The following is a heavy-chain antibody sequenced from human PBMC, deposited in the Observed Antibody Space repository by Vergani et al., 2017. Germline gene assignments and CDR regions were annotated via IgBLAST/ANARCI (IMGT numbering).Heavy chain of an antibody. V-gene: IGHV1-2*02. J-gene: IGHJ4*02. D-gene: IGHD3-9*01. Sequence: QVQLVQSGAEVKKPGASVEVSCKASGYTFTGYYMHWVRQAPGQGLEWMGWINPNSGGTNYAQKFQGRVTMTRDTSISTAYMELSRLRSDDTAVYYCATLTPXDILTGSKTANFDYWGQGTLVTVSS. CDR3: ATLTPXDILTGSKTANFDY. CDR1: GYTFTGYY. CDR2: INPNSGGT.